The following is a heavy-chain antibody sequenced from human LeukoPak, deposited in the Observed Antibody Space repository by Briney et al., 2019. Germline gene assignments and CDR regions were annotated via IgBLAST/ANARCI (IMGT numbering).Heavy chain of an antibody. D-gene: IGHD1/OR15-1a*01. Sequence: PSETLSLTCAVHGGFNGYHWSWIRQSPGKGLEWIGEITYNGVTNYNPSLKVTISVDTSKSLFSLKLSSVTAADTAVYFCTRSGLTGMRTYPGTPSYYYGMDVWGQGTAVTVSS. V-gene: IGHV4-34*01. CDR2: ITYNGVT. CDR1: GGFNGYH. CDR3: TRSGLTGMRTYPGTPSYYYGMDV. J-gene: IGHJ6*02.